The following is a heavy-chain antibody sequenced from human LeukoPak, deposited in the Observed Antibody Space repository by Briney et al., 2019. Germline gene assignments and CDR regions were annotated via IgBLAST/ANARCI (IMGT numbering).Heavy chain of an antibody. J-gene: IGHJ3*02. V-gene: IGHV4-39*01. D-gene: IGHD3-22*01. Sequence: SETLSLTCAVSSGSISSSSYYWGWIRQPPGKGLEWIGSIYYSGSTYYNPSLKSRVTLSVDTSKNQFSLKLRSVTAADTAVFYCARQERGYDGSGHRAFDIWGQGTMVTISS. CDR3: ARQERGYDGSGHRAFDI. CDR1: SGSISSSSYY. CDR2: IYYSGST.